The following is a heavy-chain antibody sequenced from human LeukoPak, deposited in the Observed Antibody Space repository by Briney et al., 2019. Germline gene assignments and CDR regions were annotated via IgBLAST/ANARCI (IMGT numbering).Heavy chain of an antibody. Sequence: PSETLSLTCTVSGGSISSYYWSWIRQPAGKGLEWIGRIYTSGSTNYNPSLKSRVTMSVDTSKNQFSLKLSSVTAADTAVYYCARGGVVVPAAITSYTGLDPWGQGTLVTVSS. CDR2: IYTSGST. V-gene: IGHV4-4*07. D-gene: IGHD2-2*01. J-gene: IGHJ5*02. CDR1: GGSISSYY. CDR3: ARGGVVVPAAITSYTGLDP.